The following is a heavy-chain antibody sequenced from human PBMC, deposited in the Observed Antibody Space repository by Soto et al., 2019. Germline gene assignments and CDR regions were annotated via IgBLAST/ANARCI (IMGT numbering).Heavy chain of an antibody. CDR3: ARDLVAAAGSPGWFDP. Sequence: SETLSLTCTVSGGSISSYYWSWIRQPPGKGLEWIGYIYYSGSTNYNPSLKSRVTISVDTSKNQFSLKLSSVTAADTAVYYCARDLVAAAGSPGWFDPWGQGTLVTVSS. CDR1: GGSISSYY. CDR2: IYYSGST. V-gene: IGHV4-59*01. J-gene: IGHJ5*02. D-gene: IGHD6-13*01.